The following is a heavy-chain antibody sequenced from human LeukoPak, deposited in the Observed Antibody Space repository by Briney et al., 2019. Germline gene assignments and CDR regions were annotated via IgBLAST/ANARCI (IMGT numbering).Heavy chain of an antibody. CDR1: GFTFSSYN. Sequence: GGSLRLSCAASGFTFSSYNVNWVRQAREKGLEWVSSISSGGSYIYYADSVMGRFTISRHNAKNSLYLQMNTRRAEDTAVYYCAKGSGVQVWSSLDYWGQGTLVTVSP. CDR3: AKGSGVQVWSSLDY. D-gene: IGHD5-18*01. J-gene: IGHJ4*02. V-gene: IGHV3-21*01. CDR2: ISSGGSYI.